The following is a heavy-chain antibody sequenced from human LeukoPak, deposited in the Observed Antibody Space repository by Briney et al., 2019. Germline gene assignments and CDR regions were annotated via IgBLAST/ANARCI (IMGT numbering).Heavy chain of an antibody. CDR1: GFTFSNYV. CDR3: AKGPAAARPYYFDY. D-gene: IGHD6-6*01. Sequence: GGSLRLSCTASGFTFSNYVMSWVRQAPGKGLEWVSAITGISGATYIADSVKGRFTISRDNSKNALFLQMDLLRAEDTAVYYCAKGPAAARPYYFDYWGLGVLVTVSS. J-gene: IGHJ4*02. V-gene: IGHV3-23*01. CDR2: ITGISGAT.